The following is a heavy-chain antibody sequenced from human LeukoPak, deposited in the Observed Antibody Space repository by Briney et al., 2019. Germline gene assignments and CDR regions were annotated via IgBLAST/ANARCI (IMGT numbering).Heavy chain of an antibody. Sequence: PSETLSLTSAVYGGSFSVYYWGWIRRPPGKGLEWIGEINHSGSPNYNPSFKSRVTISVERSKNQFSLRLTSVTPRDPPVYSCARGVGSSGYLNYWGQGTLVTVSS. J-gene: IGHJ4*02. CDR2: INHSGSP. D-gene: IGHD3-22*01. V-gene: IGHV4-34*01. CDR1: GGSFSVYY. CDR3: ARGVGSSGYLNY.